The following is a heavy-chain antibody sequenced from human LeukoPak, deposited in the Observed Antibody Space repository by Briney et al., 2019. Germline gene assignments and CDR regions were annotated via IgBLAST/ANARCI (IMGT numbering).Heavy chain of an antibody. CDR2: ITCSGSTK. CDR1: GFTFSTYE. J-gene: IGHJ4*02. V-gene: IGHV3-48*03. D-gene: IGHD3-22*01. Sequence: GALRLSCAASGFTFSTYEMNWVRRAPGKGVEWRSYITCSGSTKYYADSVRGRFTISRDNSKNSLYLQINSLRAEDTAVYYCARLLDISDHWGQGTLVTVSS. CDR3: ARLLDISDH.